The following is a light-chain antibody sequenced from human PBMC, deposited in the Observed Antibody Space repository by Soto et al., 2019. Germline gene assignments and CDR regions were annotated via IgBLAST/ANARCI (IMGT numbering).Light chain of an antibody. CDR3: QQHSNWPLT. J-gene: IGKJ4*01. V-gene: IGKV3D-20*02. CDR2: VAS. Sequence: EMILRESPGARALTPGEGATLSCRSSQCVSSSYLAWYQQKPGKAPRLLIYVASSRATGIPDRFSGSGSGTEFTLTISRLQPEDFAVYYCQQHSNWPLTFGGGTKVDIK. CDR1: QCVSSSY.